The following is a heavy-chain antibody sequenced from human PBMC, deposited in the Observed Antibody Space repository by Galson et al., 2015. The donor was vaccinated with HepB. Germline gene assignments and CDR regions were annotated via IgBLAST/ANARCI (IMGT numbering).Heavy chain of an antibody. CDR3: VRGFGGSRYFDL. Sequence: SLRLSCAASGFTFSGYWMHWVRQAPGEGLVWVSRVNGDESITTYADSVKGRFTISRDNAKNTLYLQMNSLGVDDTAEYYCVRGFGGSRYFDLWGRGTLVTVSS. CDR1: GFTFSGYW. J-gene: IGHJ2*01. CDR2: VNGDESIT. V-gene: IGHV3-74*01. D-gene: IGHD3-16*01.